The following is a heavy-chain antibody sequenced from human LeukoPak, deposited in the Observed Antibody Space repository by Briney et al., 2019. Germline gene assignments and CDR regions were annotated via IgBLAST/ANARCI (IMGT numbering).Heavy chain of an antibody. J-gene: IGHJ3*02. D-gene: IGHD3-22*01. CDR1: GFTFSSYS. V-gene: IGHV3-21*04. CDR2: ISSSSSYI. Sequence: GGSLRLSCAASGFTFSSYSMNWVRQAPGKGLEWVSSISSSSSYIYYADSVKGRFTISRDNAKNSLYLQMNSLRAEDTALYYCAKVGSSGAFDIWGQGTMVTVSS. CDR3: AKVGSSGAFDI.